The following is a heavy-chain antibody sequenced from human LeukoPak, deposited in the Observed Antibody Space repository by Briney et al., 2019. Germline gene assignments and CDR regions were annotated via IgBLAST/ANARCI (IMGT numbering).Heavy chain of an antibody. CDR1: GGSISSYY. Sequence: PSETLSLTCIVSGGSISSYYWSWIRQPPGKGLEWIGYIYYSGSTKYNPPLKSRVTLSVDKSKNQFSLKLRSVTAADTAVYYCARSNWGLVAFDIWGQGTMVTVSS. CDR3: ARSNWGLVAFDI. V-gene: IGHV4-59*01. D-gene: IGHD7-27*01. J-gene: IGHJ3*02. CDR2: IYYSGST.